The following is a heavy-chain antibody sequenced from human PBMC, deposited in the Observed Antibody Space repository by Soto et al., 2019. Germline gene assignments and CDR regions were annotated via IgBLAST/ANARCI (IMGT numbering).Heavy chain of an antibody. CDR2: ISGSGGST. CDR1: GFTFSSYA. J-gene: IGHJ4*02. CDR3: AKERYCSSTSCPKTIDY. D-gene: IGHD2-2*01. Sequence: GGSLRLSCAASGFTFSSYAMSWVRQAPGKGLEWVSAISGSGGSTYYADSVKGRFTISRDNSKNTLYLQMNSLRAEDTAVYYCAKERYCSSTSCPKTIDYWGQGTLVTVSS. V-gene: IGHV3-23*01.